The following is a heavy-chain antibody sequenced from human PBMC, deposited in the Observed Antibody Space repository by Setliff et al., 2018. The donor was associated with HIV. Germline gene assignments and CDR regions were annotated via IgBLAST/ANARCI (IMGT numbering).Heavy chain of an antibody. CDR1: GYTFTGYY. Sequence: GASVKVSCKASGYTFTGYYMHWVRQAPGQGLEWMGWINPNSGGTNYAQKFQGRVTMTMDTSISTAYMELSRLRSDDTAVYYCARGFTYRGYYYGSGSYYNIQQPIDYWGQGTLVTVSS. CDR2: INPNSGGT. J-gene: IGHJ4*02. D-gene: IGHD3-10*01. V-gene: IGHV1-2*02. CDR3: ARGFTYRGYYYGSGSYYNIQQPIDY.